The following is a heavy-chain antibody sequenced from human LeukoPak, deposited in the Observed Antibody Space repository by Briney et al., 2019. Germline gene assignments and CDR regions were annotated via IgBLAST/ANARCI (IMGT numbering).Heavy chain of an antibody. CDR2: ISYDESNK. D-gene: IGHD3-10*01. Sequence: GGSLRLSCAASGFTFSSYAMHWVRQAPGKGLEWVAVISYDESNKYYADSVKGRFTISRDNSKNTLYLQMNSLRAEDTAVYYCARPTKVLLGLFGDYWGQGTLVTVSS. CDR1: GFTFSSYA. J-gene: IGHJ4*02. V-gene: IGHV3-30-3*01. CDR3: ARPTKVLLGLFGDY.